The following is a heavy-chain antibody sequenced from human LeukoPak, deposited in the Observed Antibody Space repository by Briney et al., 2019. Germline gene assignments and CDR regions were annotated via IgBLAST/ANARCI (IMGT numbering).Heavy chain of an antibody. D-gene: IGHD5-24*01. CDR3: ARNYRAAFDI. Sequence: PGGSLRLSCAVFGFPFSYYWMSWVRQAPGKGLEWVANIKEDGSEKYYVDSVKGRFTISKNNAKNSLYLQMNSLRAEDTAVYYCARNYRAAFDIWGQGTMVAVSS. CDR2: IKEDGSEK. J-gene: IGHJ3*02. V-gene: IGHV3-7*01. CDR1: GFPFSYYW.